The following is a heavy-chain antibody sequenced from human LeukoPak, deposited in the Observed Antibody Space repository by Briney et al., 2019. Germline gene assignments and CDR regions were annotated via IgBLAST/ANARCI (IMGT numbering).Heavy chain of an antibody. Sequence: SETPSLTCTVSGGSISSSSYYWGWIRQPPGKGLEWIGYIYYSGSTYYNPSLKSRVTISVDTSKNQFSLKLSSVTAADTAVYYCARDAYYYDSSGYYALESFDYWGQGTLVTVSS. V-gene: IGHV4-30-4*08. CDR3: ARDAYYYDSSGYYALESFDY. CDR2: IYYSGST. CDR1: GGSISSSSYY. J-gene: IGHJ4*02. D-gene: IGHD3-22*01.